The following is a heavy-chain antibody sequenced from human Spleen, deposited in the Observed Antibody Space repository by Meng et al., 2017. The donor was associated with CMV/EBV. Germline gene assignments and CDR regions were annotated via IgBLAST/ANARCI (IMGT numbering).Heavy chain of an antibody. CDR2: IIPIFGTA. Sequence: SVKVSCKASGYAFTSYHITWVRQAPGQGLEWMGGIIPIFGTANYAQKFQGRVTITTDESTSTAYMELSSLRSEDTAVYYCARDRGSGYFDYWGQGTLVTVSS. J-gene: IGHJ4*02. V-gene: IGHV1-69*05. CDR1: GYAFTSYH. CDR3: ARDRGSGYFDY.